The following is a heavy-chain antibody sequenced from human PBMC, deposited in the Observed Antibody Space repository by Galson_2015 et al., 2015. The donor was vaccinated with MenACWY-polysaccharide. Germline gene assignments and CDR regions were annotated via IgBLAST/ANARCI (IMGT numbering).Heavy chain of an antibody. Sequence: SVKVSCKASGYTFTSYGISWVRQAPGQGLEWMGWISAYNGNTNYAQKLQGRVTMTTDTSTSTAYMELRSLRSDDTAVYYCARLLNVLRFSPRGGGYYYGMDVWGQGTTVTVSS. CDR1: GYTFTSYG. CDR2: ISAYNGNT. V-gene: IGHV1-18*01. CDR3: ARLLNVLRFSPRGGGYYYGMDV. J-gene: IGHJ6*02. D-gene: IGHD3-3*01.